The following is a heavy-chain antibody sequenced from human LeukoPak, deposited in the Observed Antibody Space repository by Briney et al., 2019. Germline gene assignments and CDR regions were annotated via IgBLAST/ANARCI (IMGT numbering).Heavy chain of an antibody. CDR3: ARGLHGYTYGYVPWELFYYMDV. Sequence: SETLSLTCAVSGASISGSGYYWGWIRQPPGMELQWIGNIYHTGSTYYNASLQSRVTISVDTSKNQFSLKMSSVSAADTAVYYCARGLHGYTYGYVPWELFYYMDVWGKGTTVTISS. CDR1: GASISGSGYY. J-gene: IGHJ6*03. V-gene: IGHV4-39*07. D-gene: IGHD5-18*01. CDR2: IYHTGST.